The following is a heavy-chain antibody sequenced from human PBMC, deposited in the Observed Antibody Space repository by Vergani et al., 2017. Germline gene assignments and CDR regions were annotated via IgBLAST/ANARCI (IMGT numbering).Heavy chain of an antibody. CDR1: GFTFSSYS. V-gene: IGHV3-48*04. Sequence: EVQLVESGGGLVQPGGSLRLSCAASGFTFSSYSMNWVRQAPGKGLEWVSYISSSSSTIYYVDSVKGRFTISRDNAKNSLYLQMNSLRAEDTAVYYCARGQYDSSGYYYPGPFDYWGQGTLVTVAS. D-gene: IGHD3-22*01. CDR3: ARGQYDSSGYYYPGPFDY. J-gene: IGHJ4*02. CDR2: ISSSSSTI.